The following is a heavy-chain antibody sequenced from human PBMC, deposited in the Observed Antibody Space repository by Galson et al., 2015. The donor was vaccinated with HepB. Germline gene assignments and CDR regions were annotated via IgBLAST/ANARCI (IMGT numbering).Heavy chain of an antibody. D-gene: IGHD2-2*01. Sequence: SLRLSCAASGFTFSDYWMAWVRQAPGKGLEWVANIKHDGNEKYYANSMKGRFTISRDNAKNSLYLQVNSLRAEDTAVYYCARIGLRTYEYWGQGTPVTVSS. CDR3: ARIGLRTYEY. V-gene: IGHV3-7*01. J-gene: IGHJ4*02. CDR2: IKHDGNEK. CDR1: GFTFSDYW.